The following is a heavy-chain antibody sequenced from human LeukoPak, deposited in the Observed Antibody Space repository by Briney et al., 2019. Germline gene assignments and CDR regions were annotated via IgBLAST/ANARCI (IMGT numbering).Heavy chain of an antibody. CDR1: GITVSNNY. V-gene: IGHV3-53*01. J-gene: IGHJ4*02. CDR2: IYSGGNT. Sequence: PGGSLRLSCAASGITVSNNYMSWVRQAPGKGLELVSLIYSGGNTYYADSVKGRFTISRDNAKNSLYLQMNSLRADDTAVYYCVKDSPPRYSGSPPAYWGQGTLVTVSS. CDR3: VKDSPPRYSGSPPAY. D-gene: IGHD1-26*01.